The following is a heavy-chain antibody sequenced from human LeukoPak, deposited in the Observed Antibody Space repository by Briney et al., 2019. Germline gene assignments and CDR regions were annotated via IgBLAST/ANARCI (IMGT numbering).Heavy chain of an antibody. D-gene: IGHD1-26*01. CDR3: AEDQRWESPHYLDS. V-gene: IGHV3-23*01. CDR1: GFTFSSSA. J-gene: IGHJ4*02. CDR2: ISASGGST. Sequence: QPGGSLRLSCAASGFTFSSSAMSWVRQVPGKGLEWVSGISASGGSTYYADSVRGRFTISRDNSKNTLYVRMNSLRDEDTAVYYCAEDQRWESPHYLDSWGQGTLVTVSS.